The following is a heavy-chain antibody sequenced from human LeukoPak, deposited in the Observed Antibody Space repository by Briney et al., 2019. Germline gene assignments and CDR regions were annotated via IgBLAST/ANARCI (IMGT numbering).Heavy chain of an antibody. D-gene: IGHD3-22*01. CDR3: AKDQVYSDSSGNHYYFYSGMDV. Sequence: PVGSLRLSCTASRFNLRRYWMNCVPEAPGKGGEGVANIKQDGNEKYYVASVEGRFTISRDNGKNLLYLEMNSLRAEDTAVYYCAKDQVYSDSSGNHYYFYSGMDVWGQGTTVTVSS. CDR2: IKQDGNEK. CDR1: RFNLRRYW. V-gene: IGHV3-7*03. J-gene: IGHJ6*02.